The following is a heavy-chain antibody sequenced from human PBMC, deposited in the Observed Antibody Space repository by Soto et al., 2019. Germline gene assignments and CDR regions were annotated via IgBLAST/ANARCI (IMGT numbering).Heavy chain of an antibody. D-gene: IGHD4-17*01. Sequence: EVQLVESGGGLVQPGGSLKLSCAASGFTFSRYWIHWVRQVPGKGLVWVSRINGDGSSTRYADSVRGRFTISRDNARNTVYLHMNSLRAEDTAVYYCARFRETAVTRDHYSGMDVWGQGTTVTVS. CDR2: INGDGSST. V-gene: IGHV3-74*01. J-gene: IGHJ6*02. CDR3: ARFRETAVTRDHYSGMDV. CDR1: GFTFSRYW.